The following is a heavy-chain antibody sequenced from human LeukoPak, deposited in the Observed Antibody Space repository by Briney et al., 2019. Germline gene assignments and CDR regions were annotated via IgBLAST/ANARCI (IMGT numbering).Heavy chain of an antibody. D-gene: IGHD6-6*01. CDR2: IYYTGST. V-gene: IGHV4-59*08. Sequence: SETLSLTCIVSGGSITSYYWSWIRQPPGKGLEWIGYIYYTGSTNYNPSLRSRVTISVDTSKNQSSLRLSSVTASDTAVYYCARRSSSSWHLDYWGQGSVVAVSS. CDR1: GGSITSYY. J-gene: IGHJ4*02. CDR3: ARRSSSSWHLDY.